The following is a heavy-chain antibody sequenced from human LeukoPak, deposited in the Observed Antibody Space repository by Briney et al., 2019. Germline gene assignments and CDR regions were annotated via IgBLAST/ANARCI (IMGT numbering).Heavy chain of an antibody. D-gene: IGHD2-2*01. Sequence: GGSRRLPCAASGFTFRSYAMAGVRRAPDKGREGVGAISGSHGSTYYADSVNGRFTISRDDSQNTLYLQMNSLSAEDTAVYYCAKVETSGGANCYALDYWGQGTLVTVSS. CDR2: ISGSHGST. V-gene: IGHV3-23*01. CDR3: AKVETSGGANCYALDY. J-gene: IGHJ4*02. CDR1: GFTFRSYA.